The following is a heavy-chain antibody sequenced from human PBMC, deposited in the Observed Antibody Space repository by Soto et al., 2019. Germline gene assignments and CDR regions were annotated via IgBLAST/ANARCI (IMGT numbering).Heavy chain of an antibody. CDR3: AHTQLTTGANAFDV. V-gene: IGHV2-5*02. D-gene: IGHD1-1*01. CDR2: IYWDDDR. CDR1: GFSLSTLGAG. J-gene: IGHJ3*01. Sequence: QITLKESGPTLVKPTQVLTLTCSFSGFSLSTLGAGVGWVRQPPGKALEWLALIYWDDDRQYSPSLKTRLTITKDTSKNQVVLTLTNTDPVDTGTYFCAHTQLTTGANAFDVWGQGTIVTVSS.